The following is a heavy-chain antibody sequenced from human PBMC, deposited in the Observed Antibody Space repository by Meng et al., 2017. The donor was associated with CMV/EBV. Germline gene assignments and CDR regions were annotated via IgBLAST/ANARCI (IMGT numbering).Heavy chain of an antibody. CDR3: ARGGGGEWELLHYFDY. CDR2: INHSGST. D-gene: IGHD1-26*01. Sequence: VEVRRGGGDLLKPPWALTATCAVCGGSFIGYYWSWIRQPPGKGMEWIGGINHSGSTNYNPSLKSRVTISVDTSKNQFSLKLSSVTAADTAVYYCARGGGGEWELLHYFDYWGQGTLVTVSS. J-gene: IGHJ4*02. V-gene: IGHV4-34*01. CDR1: GGSFIGYY.